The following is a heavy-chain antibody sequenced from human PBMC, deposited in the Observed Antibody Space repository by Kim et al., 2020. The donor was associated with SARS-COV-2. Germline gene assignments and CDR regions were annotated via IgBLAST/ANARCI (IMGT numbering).Heavy chain of an antibody. D-gene: IGHD6-19*01. Sequence: NYNPSLKSRVTISVDTSKNQFSLKLSSVTAADTAVYYCAREGQWLAYFDYWGQGTLVTVSS. J-gene: IGHJ4*02. CDR3: AREGQWLAYFDY. V-gene: IGHV4-34*01.